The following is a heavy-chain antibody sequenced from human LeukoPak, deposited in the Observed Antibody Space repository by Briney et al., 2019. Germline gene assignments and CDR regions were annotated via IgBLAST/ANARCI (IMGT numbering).Heavy chain of an antibody. J-gene: IGHJ5*02. CDR3: ARSGVWPLPRYNWFDP. Sequence: SETLSLTCTVFGGSISSSSYYWGWIRQPPGKGLEWIGSIYYSGSTYYNPSLKSRVTISVDTSKNQFSLKLSSVTAADTAVYYCARSGVWPLPRYNWFDPWGQGTLVTVSS. D-gene: IGHD3-16*01. V-gene: IGHV4-39*01. CDR1: GGSISSSSYY. CDR2: IYYSGST.